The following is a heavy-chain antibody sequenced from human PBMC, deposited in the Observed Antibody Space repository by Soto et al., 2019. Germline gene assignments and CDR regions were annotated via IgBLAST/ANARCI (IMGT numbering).Heavy chain of an antibody. Sequence: PGGSLRLSCAASGFTFSDYYMSWIRQAPGKGLEWVSYISSSGSTIYYADSVKGRFTISRDNAKNSLYLQMNSLRAEDTAVYYCARDDGDLDHDAFDIWGQGTMVTVSS. J-gene: IGHJ3*02. V-gene: IGHV3-11*01. CDR3: ARDDGDLDHDAFDI. D-gene: IGHD4-17*01. CDR2: ISSSGSTI. CDR1: GFTFSDYY.